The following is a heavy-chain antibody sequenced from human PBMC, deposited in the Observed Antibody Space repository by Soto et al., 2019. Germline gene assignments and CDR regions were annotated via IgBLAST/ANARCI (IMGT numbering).Heavy chain of an antibody. D-gene: IGHD6-13*01. Sequence: EVQLLESGGGLVQPGGSLRLSCAASGFTFSSYAMSWVRQAPGKGLEWVSAISGSGGSTYYADSVKGRFTISRDNSKNSLYLQMNSLRAEDTAVYYCAKDPYRSSSWYWFDPWGQGTLVTVSS. CDR1: GFTFSSYA. CDR2: ISGSGGST. CDR3: AKDPYRSSSWYWFDP. J-gene: IGHJ5*02. V-gene: IGHV3-23*01.